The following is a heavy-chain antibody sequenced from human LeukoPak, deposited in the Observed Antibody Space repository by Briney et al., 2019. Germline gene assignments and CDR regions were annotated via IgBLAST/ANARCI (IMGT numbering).Heavy chain of an antibody. V-gene: IGHV1-18*01. CDR2: ISAYHGNT. CDR3: ARQRNMVRGAPLFDY. CDR1: GYTFTSYG. Sequence: ASVKVSCKASGYTFTSYGISWVRQAPGQGLEWMGWISAYHGNTNYAQKLQGRVTMTTDTSTSTAYMEPRSLRSDDTAVYYCARQRNMVRGAPLFDYWGQGTLVTVSS. D-gene: IGHD3-10*01. J-gene: IGHJ4*02.